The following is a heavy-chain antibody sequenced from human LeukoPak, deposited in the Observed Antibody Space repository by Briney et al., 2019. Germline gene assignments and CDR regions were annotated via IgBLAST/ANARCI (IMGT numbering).Heavy chain of an antibody. J-gene: IGHJ4*02. D-gene: IGHD3-3*01. CDR1: GGSISSGGYY. Sequence: PSETLSLTCTVSGGSISSGGYYWSWIRQPPGKGLEWIGYIYHSGSTYYNPSLKSRVTISVDRSKNQFSLKLSSVTAADTAVYYCARLYDFWSGFFDYWGQGTLVTVSS. V-gene: IGHV4-30-2*01. CDR3: ARLYDFWSGFFDY. CDR2: IYHSGST.